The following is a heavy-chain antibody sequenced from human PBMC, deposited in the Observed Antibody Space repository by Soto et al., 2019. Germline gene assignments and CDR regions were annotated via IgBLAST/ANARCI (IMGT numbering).Heavy chain of an antibody. Sequence: QVPLQQWGAGLLKPSETLSLTCAVYGGSFSGYYWSWIRQPPGKGLEWIGEINHSGSTNYNPSLKSRVTISVDTSKNQFSLKLSSVTAADTAVYYCAGGNVRYYFDYWGQGTLVTVSS. D-gene: IGHD2-15*01. CDR3: AGGNVRYYFDY. J-gene: IGHJ4*02. V-gene: IGHV4-34*01. CDR1: GGSFSGYY. CDR2: INHSGST.